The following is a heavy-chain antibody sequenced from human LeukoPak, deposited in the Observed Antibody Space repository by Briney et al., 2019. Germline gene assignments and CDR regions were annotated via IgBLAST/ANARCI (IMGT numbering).Heavy chain of an antibody. V-gene: IGHV3-21*01. D-gene: IGHD4-17*01. J-gene: IGHJ6*04. CDR2: ISSSSSYI. CDR1: GFTFSSYS. Sequence: GGSLRLSCAASGFTFSSYSMNWVRQAPGKGLEWVSSISSSSSYIYYADSVKGRFTISRGNAKNSLYLQMNSLRAEDTAVYYCARATHDYGDYVDYYYYYGMDVWGKGTTVTVSS. CDR3: ARATHDYGDYVDYYYYYGMDV.